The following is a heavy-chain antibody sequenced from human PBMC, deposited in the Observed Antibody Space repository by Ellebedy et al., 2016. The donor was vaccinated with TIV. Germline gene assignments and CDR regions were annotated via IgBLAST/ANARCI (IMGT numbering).Heavy chain of an antibody. CDR1: GGSISGDY. V-gene: IGHV4-59*01. CDR3: ARDCGGDYDILTGYYYYYWFDP. CDR2: IYYNGST. D-gene: IGHD3-9*01. Sequence: SETLSLTCTVSGGSISGDYWSWIRQPPGKGLEWIGYIYYNGSTNYNSSLKSRVTISVDTSKNQFSLQLSSVTAADTAVYYCARDCGGDYDILTGYYYYYWFDPWGQGTLVTVSS. J-gene: IGHJ5*02.